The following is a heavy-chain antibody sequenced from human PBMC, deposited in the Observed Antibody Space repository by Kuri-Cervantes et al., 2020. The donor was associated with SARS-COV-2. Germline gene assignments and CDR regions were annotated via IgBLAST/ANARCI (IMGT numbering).Heavy chain of an antibody. V-gene: IGHV3-53*01. CDR2: IYSGGST. Sequence: GESLKISCAASGFTVSSNYMSWVRQAPGKGLEWVSVIYSGGSTYYADSVKGRFTISRDNAKNSLYLQMNSLRTDDMAVYYCAIGGNYWHAWGQGTLVTVSS. J-gene: IGHJ5*02. D-gene: IGHD1-1*01. CDR3: AIGGNYWHA. CDR1: GFTVSSNY.